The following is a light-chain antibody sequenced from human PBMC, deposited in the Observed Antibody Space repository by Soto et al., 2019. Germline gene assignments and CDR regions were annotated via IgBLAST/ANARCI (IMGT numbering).Light chain of an antibody. CDR3: SSFRSGSTL. J-gene: IGLJ1*01. Sequence: QSVLTQPASVSGSPGQSIAISCTGTSSDVGAYNFVSWYQQHPGKAPKLMIYEVSNRPSGASSRFSGSKSGNTASLTISGLQPEDEADYYCSSFRSGSTLFGTGTKVTVL. CDR1: SSDVGAYNF. V-gene: IGLV2-14*01. CDR2: EVS.